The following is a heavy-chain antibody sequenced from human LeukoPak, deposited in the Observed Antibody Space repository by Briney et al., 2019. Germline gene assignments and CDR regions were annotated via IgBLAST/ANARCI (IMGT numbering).Heavy chain of an antibody. CDR2: FDPEDGET. V-gene: IGHV1-24*01. J-gene: IGHJ4*02. Sequence: ASVKVSCKVSGYTLTELSMHWVRQAPGKGLEWMGGFDPEDGETIYAQKFQGGVTMTEDTSTDTAYMELSSLRSEDTAVYYCATTISHYYDSSGYYYPLDYWGQGTLVTVSP. CDR1: GYTLTELS. CDR3: ATTISHYYDSSGYYYPLDY. D-gene: IGHD3-22*01.